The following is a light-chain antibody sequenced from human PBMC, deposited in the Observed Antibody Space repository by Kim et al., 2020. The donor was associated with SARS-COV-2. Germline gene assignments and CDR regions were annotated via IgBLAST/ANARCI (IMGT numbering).Light chain of an antibody. CDR1: NIGGKS. Sequence: PGKTGRNTWGGKNIGGKSGHWYQERQGQAHVLVIYYDSDRPSGIPERFSGSNSGNTATLTISRVEAGDEADYYCQVWDSSSDPDVVFGGGTQLTVL. J-gene: IGLJ2*01. V-gene: IGLV3-21*04. CDR2: YDS. CDR3: QVWDSSSDPDVV.